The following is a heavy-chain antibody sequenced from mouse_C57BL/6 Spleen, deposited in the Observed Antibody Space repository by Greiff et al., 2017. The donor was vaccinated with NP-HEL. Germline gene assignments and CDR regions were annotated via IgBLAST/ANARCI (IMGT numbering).Heavy chain of an antibody. V-gene: IGHV5-4*01. D-gene: IGHD2-12*01. CDR1: GFTFSSYA. J-gene: IGHJ4*01. Sequence: EVQVVESGGGLVKPGGSLKLSCAASGFTFSSYAMSWVRQTPEKRLEWVATISDGGSYTYYPDNVKGRFTISRDNAKNNLYLQMSHLKSEDTAMYYCARDNDGYAMDYWGQGTSVTVSS. CDR3: ARDNDGYAMDY. CDR2: ISDGGSYT.